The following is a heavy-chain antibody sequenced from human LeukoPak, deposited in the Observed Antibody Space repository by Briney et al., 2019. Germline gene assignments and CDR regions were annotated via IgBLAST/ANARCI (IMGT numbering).Heavy chain of an antibody. V-gene: IGHV2-5*01. D-gene: IGHD2-21*02. CDR1: GFSLSTSAVG. Sequence: SGPTLVNPTQTLTLTCTFSGFSLSTSAVGVGWIRQPPGKALEWLALIYWNDDKRYSPSLKSRLTITKDTSKNQVVLTMTNMDPVDTATYYFAHSPEDPDCGGDCSGAFDIWGQGTMVTVSS. CDR3: AHSPEDPDCGGDCSGAFDI. J-gene: IGHJ3*02. CDR2: IYWNDDK.